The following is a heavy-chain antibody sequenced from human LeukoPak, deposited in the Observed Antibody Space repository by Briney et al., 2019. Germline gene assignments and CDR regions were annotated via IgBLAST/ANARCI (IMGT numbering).Heavy chain of an antibody. CDR3: ARETYYDFWSGPPNAGRHPDFDY. D-gene: IGHD3-3*01. V-gene: IGHV3-30*03. CDR2: ISYDGSNK. J-gene: IGHJ4*02. CDR1: GFTFSSYG. Sequence: PGGSLRLSCAASGFTFSSYGMHWVRQAPGKGLEWVAVISYDGSNKYYADSVKGRFTISRDNSKNTLYLQMNSLRSDDTAVYYCARETYYDFWSGPPNAGRHPDFDYWGQGTLVTVSS.